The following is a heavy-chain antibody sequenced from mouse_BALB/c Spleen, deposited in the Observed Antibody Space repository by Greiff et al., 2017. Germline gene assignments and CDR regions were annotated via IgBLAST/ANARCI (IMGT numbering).Heavy chain of an antibody. CDR2: ISSGSSTI. J-gene: IGHJ4*01. CDR1: GFTFSSFG. D-gene: IGHD4-1*01. V-gene: IGHV5-17*02. CDR3: ARSSWDPYAMDY. Sequence: EVQRVESGGGLVQPGGSRKLSCAASGFTFSSFGMHWVRQAPEKGLEWVAYISSGSSTIYYADTVKGRFTISRDNPKNTLFLQMTSLRSEDTAMYYCARSSWDPYAMDYWGQGTSVTVSS.